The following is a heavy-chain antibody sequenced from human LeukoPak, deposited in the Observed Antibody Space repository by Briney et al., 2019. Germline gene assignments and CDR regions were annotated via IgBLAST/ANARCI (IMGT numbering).Heavy chain of an antibody. J-gene: IGHJ6*03. CDR2: ISSSSSTI. CDR1: GFTFSSYS. CDR3: ARDFGYCSSTSCSNYYMDV. D-gene: IGHD2-2*03. V-gene: IGHV3-48*01. Sequence: PGGSLRLSCAASGFTFSSYSMNWVRQAPGKGLEWVSYISSSSSTIYYADSVKGRFTISRDNAKNSLYLQMNSLRAEDSAVYYCARDFGYCSSTSCSNYYMDVWGKGTTVTVSS.